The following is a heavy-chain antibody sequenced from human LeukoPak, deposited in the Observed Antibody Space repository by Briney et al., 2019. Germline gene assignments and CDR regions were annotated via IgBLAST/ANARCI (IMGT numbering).Heavy chain of an antibody. CDR1: RFTFSSYW. J-gene: IGHJ4*02. V-gene: IGHV3-7*01. Sequence: PGGSLRLSCTASRFTFSSYWMHWVRQAPGKGLEWVANIKQDGSEIYYVDSVKGRFTISRDNAKNSLFLQMNSLRAEDTAVYYCARRYFDYWGQGTLVTVSS. CDR2: IKQDGSEI. CDR3: ARRYFDY.